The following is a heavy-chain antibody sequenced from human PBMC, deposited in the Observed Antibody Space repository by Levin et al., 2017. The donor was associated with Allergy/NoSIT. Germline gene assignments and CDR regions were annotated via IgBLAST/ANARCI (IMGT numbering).Heavy chain of an antibody. CDR3: AKDWQGNPFYYMDV. CDR2: ISYDGSNK. Sequence: GGSLRLSCAASGFSFSSYGMHWVRQAPGKGLEWVAIISYDGSNKYYADSVKGRFTISRDNSKNTLYLQMNSLRAEDTAVYYCAKDWQGNPFYYMDVWGKGTTVTVSS. J-gene: IGHJ6*03. D-gene: IGHD1-14*01. V-gene: IGHV3-30*18. CDR1: GFSFSSYG.